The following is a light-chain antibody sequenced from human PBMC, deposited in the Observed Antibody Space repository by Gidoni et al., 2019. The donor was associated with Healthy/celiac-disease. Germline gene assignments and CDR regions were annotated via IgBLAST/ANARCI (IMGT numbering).Light chain of an antibody. CDR3: SSYTSSSPYV. Sequence: QSALTQPASVSGSPVQSITISCTGTSSDVGGYNYVSWYQQHPGKAPKLMIYEVSNRPSGVSTRFSGSKSGNTASLTISGLQAEDEADYYCSSYTSSSPYVFGTGTKVTVL. V-gene: IGLV2-14*01. J-gene: IGLJ1*01. CDR2: EVS. CDR1: SSDVGGYNY.